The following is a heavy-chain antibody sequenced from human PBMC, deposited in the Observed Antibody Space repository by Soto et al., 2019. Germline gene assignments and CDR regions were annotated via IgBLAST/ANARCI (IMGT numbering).Heavy chain of an antibody. J-gene: IGHJ6*03. CDR3: ARHSTATPGYYYYYMDV. D-gene: IGHD2-15*01. Sequence: SVKVSCKASGGTFRSYAISWVRQAPGQGLEWMGGIIPIFGTANYAQKFQGRVTITADESTSTAYMELSSLKASDTAMYYCARHSTATPGYYYYYMDVWGKGTTVTVSS. CDR1: GGTFRSYA. CDR2: IIPIFGTA. V-gene: IGHV1-69*13.